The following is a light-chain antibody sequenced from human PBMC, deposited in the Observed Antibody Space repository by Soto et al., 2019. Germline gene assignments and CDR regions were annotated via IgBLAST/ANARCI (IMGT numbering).Light chain of an antibody. V-gene: IGKV3-15*01. J-gene: IGKJ4*01. CDR3: QRYNNWPLT. CDR2: DTS. Sequence: EIVMTQSPATLSVSPGERATLSCRASQGIGDTLAWYQQKPGQTPRLLIYDTSTRATGVPARFSGSRSGAEFTLTINSLQSEEFGVYYCQRYNNWPLTFGGGTKVEVK. CDR1: QGIGDT.